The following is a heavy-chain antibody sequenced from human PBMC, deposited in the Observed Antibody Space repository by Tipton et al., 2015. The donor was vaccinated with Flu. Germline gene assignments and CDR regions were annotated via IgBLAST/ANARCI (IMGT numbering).Heavy chain of an antibody. J-gene: IGHJ3*02. D-gene: IGHD4-23*01. CDR1: GGSFSGYY. CDR2: INHSGST. Sequence: TLSLTCAVYGGSFSGYYWSWIRQPPGKGLEWIGEINHSGSTNYNPSLKSRVTISVDTSKNQFSLKLSSVTAADTAVYYCARNGGWGYDAFDIWGQGTMVTVSS. CDR3: ARNGGWGYDAFDI. V-gene: IGHV4-34*01.